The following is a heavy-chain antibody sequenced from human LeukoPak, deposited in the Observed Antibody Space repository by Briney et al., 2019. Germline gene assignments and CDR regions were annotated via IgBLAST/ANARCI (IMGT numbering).Heavy chain of an antibody. CDR1: GYTFTSYY. J-gene: IGHJ6*02. CDR2: INPNSGGT. D-gene: IGHD3-10*01. Sequence: ASVKASCKASGYTFTSYYMHWVRQAPGQGLEWMGWINPNSGGTNYAQKFQGRVTMTRDTSISTAYMELSRLRSDDTAVYYCARVDRSPWFGEVGGTNYYYYGMDVWGQGTTVTVSS. CDR3: ARVDRSPWFGEVGGTNYYYYGMDV. V-gene: IGHV1-2*02.